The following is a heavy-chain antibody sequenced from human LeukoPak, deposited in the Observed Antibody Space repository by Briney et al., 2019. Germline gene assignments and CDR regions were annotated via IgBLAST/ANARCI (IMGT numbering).Heavy chain of an antibody. CDR3: ARRGITISGVLVYHYSGLDV. V-gene: IGHV3-23*01. Sequence: GGSLRLSCAGSGFTFSTYAMSWVRQGPGKGLEWVAAISGDAGSIWYAGSVKGRFTISRDNSENTLYLQMSSLRAEDTAVYYCARRGITISGVLVYHYSGLDVWGQGTTVTVSS. J-gene: IGHJ6*02. CDR2: ISGDAGSI. D-gene: IGHD3-3*01. CDR1: GFTFSTYA.